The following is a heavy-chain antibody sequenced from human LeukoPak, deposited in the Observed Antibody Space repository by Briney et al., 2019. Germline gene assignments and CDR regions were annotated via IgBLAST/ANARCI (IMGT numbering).Heavy chain of an antibody. CDR3: ARGFYCGGDCYPKPFDY. J-gene: IGHJ4*02. CDR1: GGSFSGYY. CDR2: INHSGST. D-gene: IGHD2-21*02. V-gene: IGHV4-34*01. Sequence: SETLSLTCAVYGGSFSGYYWSWIRQPPGKGLEWIGEINHSGSTNYNPSLKSRVTISVDTSKNQFSLKLGSVTAADTAVYYCARGFYCGGDCYPKPFDYWGQGTLVTVSS.